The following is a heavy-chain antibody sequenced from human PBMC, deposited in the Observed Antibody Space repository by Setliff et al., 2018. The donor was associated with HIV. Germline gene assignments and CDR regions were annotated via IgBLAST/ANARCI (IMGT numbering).Heavy chain of an antibody. V-gene: IGHV1-3*04. D-gene: IGHD3-9*01. CDR1: GYTLTTYT. CDR3: ARPQHLVDDIFNF. J-gene: IGHJ4*03. CDR2: INTDNANT. Sequence: ASVKVSCKASGYTLTTYTIHWVRQAPGQGLEWMGRINTDNANTEYSQKFQGRVAITRDTSASTAYMELSGLRSEDTAVYFCARPQHLVDDIFNFWGQGTLVTVSS.